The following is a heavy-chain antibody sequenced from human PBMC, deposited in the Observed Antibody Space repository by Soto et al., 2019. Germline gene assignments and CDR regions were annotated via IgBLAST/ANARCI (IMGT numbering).Heavy chain of an antibody. D-gene: IGHD3-10*01. CDR3: ARHVGTMVRGVIRTYYYYYMDV. CDR1: GGSISSYY. J-gene: IGHJ6*03. CDR2: IYYSGST. Sequence: PSETLSLTCTVSGGSISSYYWSWIRQPPGKGLEWIGYIYYSGSTNYNPSLKSRVTISVDTSKNQFSLKLSSVTAADTAVYYCARHVGTMVRGVIRTYYYYYMDVWGKGTTVTVSS. V-gene: IGHV4-59*08.